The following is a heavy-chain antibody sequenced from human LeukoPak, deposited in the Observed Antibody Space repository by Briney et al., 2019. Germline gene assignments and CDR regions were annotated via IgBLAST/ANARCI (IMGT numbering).Heavy chain of an antibody. Sequence: GASVKVSCKASGYTFTGYYMHWARQAPGQGLEWMGWINPNSGGTNYAQKFQGRVTMTRDTSISTAYMELSRLRSDDTAVYYCARDRSQGPYYYYYYMDVWGKGTTVTVSS. J-gene: IGHJ6*03. V-gene: IGHV1-2*02. CDR1: GYTFTGYY. CDR2: INPNSGGT. CDR3: ARDRSQGPYYYYYYMDV.